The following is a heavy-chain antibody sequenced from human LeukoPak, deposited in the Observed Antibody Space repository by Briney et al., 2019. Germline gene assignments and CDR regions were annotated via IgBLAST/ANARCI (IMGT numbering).Heavy chain of an antibody. CDR1: GGSISSYY. J-gene: IGHJ6*03. Sequence: PSETLSLTCTVSGGSISSYYWSWVRQPAGKGLEWIGRIYTSGSTNCNPSLKSRVTMSVDTSKNQFSLKLSSVTAADTAVYYCARAVGGTGIYYYYYMDVWGKGTTVTVSS. V-gene: IGHV4-4*07. D-gene: IGHD3-10*01. CDR3: ARAVGGTGIYYYYYMDV. CDR2: IYTSGST.